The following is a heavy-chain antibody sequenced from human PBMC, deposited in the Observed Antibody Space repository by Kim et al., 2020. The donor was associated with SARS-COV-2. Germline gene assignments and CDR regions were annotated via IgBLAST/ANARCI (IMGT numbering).Heavy chain of an antibody. V-gene: IGHV3-74*01. CDR3: ARYGYSPYYGSGRLIGYYGMDV. Sequence: GGSLRLSCAASGFTFSSYWMHWVRQAPGKGLVWVSRINSDGSSTSYADSVKGRFTIARDNAKNTLYLQMNSLRAEDTAVYYCARYGYSPYYGSGRLIGYYGMDVWGQGTTVTVSS. CDR1: GFTFSSYW. CDR2: INSDGSST. J-gene: IGHJ6*02. D-gene: IGHD3-10*01.